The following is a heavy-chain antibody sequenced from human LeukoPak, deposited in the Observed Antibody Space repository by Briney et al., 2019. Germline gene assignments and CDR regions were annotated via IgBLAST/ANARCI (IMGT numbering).Heavy chain of an antibody. CDR2: FDPEDGET. CDR3: STVVRHYNSPDLVDY. CDR1: GYTLTELS. Sequence: ASVKVSCKVSGYTLTELSMYWVRQAPGKGLEWMGGFDPEDGETLYAQKFQGRVTMTEDTSTDTTYMELSSLRSEDTAVYYCSTVVRHYNSPDLVDYWGQGTLVTVSS. D-gene: IGHD3-22*01. V-gene: IGHV1-24*01. J-gene: IGHJ4*02.